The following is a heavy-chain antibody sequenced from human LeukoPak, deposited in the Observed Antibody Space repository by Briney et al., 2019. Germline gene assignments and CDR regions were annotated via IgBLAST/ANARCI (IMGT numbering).Heavy chain of an antibody. Sequence: GGSLRLSCAASGFIFSSYAMSWVRQAPGKGLEWVSSISSYDDATFYADSVKGRFTISRDNSKNTLYLHMNSLRAEDTAVYYCAKDRGYYDILTGNYGHFDYWGQGTLVTVSS. V-gene: IGHV3-23*01. CDR1: GFIFSSYA. CDR2: ISSYDDAT. CDR3: AKDRGYYDILTGNYGHFDY. J-gene: IGHJ4*02. D-gene: IGHD3-9*01.